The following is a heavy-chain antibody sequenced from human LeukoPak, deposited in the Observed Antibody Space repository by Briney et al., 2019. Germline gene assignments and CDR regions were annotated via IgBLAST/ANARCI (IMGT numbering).Heavy chain of an antibody. V-gene: IGHV4-59*01. CDR3: ATATYRLGEYFYLGKDL. J-gene: IGHJ6*02. CDR1: GGSISSYY. D-gene: IGHD3-16*01. CDR2: IYYSGST. Sequence: SETLSLTCTVSGGSISSYYWSWIRQPPGKGLEWIGYIYYSGSTNYNPSLKSRVTISVDTSKNQFSLKLSSVTAADTAVYYCATATYRLGEYFYLGKDLWGQGDTVTVSS.